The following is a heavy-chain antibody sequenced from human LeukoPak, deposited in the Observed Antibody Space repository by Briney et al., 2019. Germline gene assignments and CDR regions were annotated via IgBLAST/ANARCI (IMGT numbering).Heavy chain of an antibody. J-gene: IGHJ2*01. Sequence: PSETLSLTCAVSGGSISSYYWSWIRQPAGKGLEWIGRIYTSGSTNYNPSLKSRVTMSVDTSKNQFSLTLSSVTAADTAVYYCARFIVATTYWYFDLWGRGTLVTVSS. CDR1: GGSISSYY. CDR2: IYTSGST. CDR3: ARFIVATTYWYFDL. D-gene: IGHD5-12*01. V-gene: IGHV4-4*07.